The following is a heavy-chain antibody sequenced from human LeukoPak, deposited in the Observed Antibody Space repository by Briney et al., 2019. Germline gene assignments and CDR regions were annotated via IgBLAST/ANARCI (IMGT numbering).Heavy chain of an antibody. J-gene: IGHJ6*02. V-gene: IGHV4-59*01. CDR3: ARDAGYSRSWVTGYYYGMDV. Sequence: SETLSLTCTVSGGSISSYYWSWIRQPPGKGLEWIGYIYYSGSTNYNPSLKSRGTISLDTSKHQFSLKLSSLHAADTAVYYCARDAGYSRSWVTGYYYGMDVWGQGTTVTVSS. CDR2: IYYSGST. CDR1: GGSISSYY. D-gene: IGHD6-13*01.